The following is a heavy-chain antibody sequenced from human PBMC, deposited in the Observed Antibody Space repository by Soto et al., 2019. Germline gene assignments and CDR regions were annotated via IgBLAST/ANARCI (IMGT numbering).Heavy chain of an antibody. V-gene: IGHV1-18*01. J-gene: IGHJ6*02. Sequence: ASVKVSCKASGYTFTTYGMRWVRQAPGQGLEWMGWISTYNGNTQFAQKFQGRVTMTRDTSTSTAYMELRSLRSEDTAVYYCARGGGVPAAIYYYYGMDVWGQGTTVTVSS. CDR2: ISTYNGNT. D-gene: IGHD2-2*01. CDR3: ARGGGVPAAIYYYYGMDV. CDR1: GYTFTTYG.